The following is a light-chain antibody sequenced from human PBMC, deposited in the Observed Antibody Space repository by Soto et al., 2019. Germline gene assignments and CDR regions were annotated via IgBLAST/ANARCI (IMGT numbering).Light chain of an antibody. CDR2: WAS. J-gene: IGKJ1*01. V-gene: IGKV4-1*01. CDR3: QQYFRPWT. CDR1: QSVLYSSNNKNY. Sequence: DIVMTRSPDSLAVSLGERATINCKSSQSVLYSSNNKNYLAWYQQKPGQPPKLLIYWASTRESGVPDRFSGSGSATDFTLTISSLQAEDVAVYYCQQYFRPWTFGQGTKVEIK.